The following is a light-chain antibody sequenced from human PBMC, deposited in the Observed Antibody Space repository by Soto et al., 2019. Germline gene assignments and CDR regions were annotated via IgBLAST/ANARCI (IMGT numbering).Light chain of an antibody. Sequence: EVVLTQSPGTRSLSPGERATLSCLARQSVGSSYLTWYQQKPGQAPRLLLYGASSSATGIPDRFSGSGSGTVFTLTISRLEPEDLAVYFDEHYATSRTFVPGTQVQIK. CDR2: GAS. J-gene: IGKJ1*01. V-gene: IGKV3-20*01. CDR1: QSVGSSY. CDR3: EHYATSRT.